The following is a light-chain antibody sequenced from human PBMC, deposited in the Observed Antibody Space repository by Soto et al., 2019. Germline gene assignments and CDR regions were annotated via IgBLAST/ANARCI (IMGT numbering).Light chain of an antibody. Sequence: QSALTQPASVSGSPGQSITISCTGTSSDVGGYNYVSWYQQHPGKAHKLMIYDVSNRASGVSNRFSGSKSGNTASLTSSGLQDEDDSDYYGSSYTTSGTLIFGGGTKVTVL. CDR2: DVS. J-gene: IGLJ2*01. CDR1: SSDVGGYNY. V-gene: IGLV2-14*01. CDR3: SSYTTSGTLI.